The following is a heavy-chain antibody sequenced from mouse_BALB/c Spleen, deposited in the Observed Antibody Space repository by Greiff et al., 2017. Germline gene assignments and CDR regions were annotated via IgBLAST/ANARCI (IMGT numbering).Heavy chain of an antibody. Sequence: EVKVVESGGGLVKPGGSLKLSCAASGFAFSSYDMSWVRQTPEKRLEWVAYISSGGGSTYYPDTVKGRFTISRDNAKNTLYLQMSSLKSEDTAMYYCARQNYGSSLYYAMDYWGQGTSVTVSS. V-gene: IGHV5-12-1*01. CDR2: ISSGGGST. CDR1: GFAFSSYD. D-gene: IGHD1-1*01. J-gene: IGHJ4*01. CDR3: ARQNYGSSLYYAMDY.